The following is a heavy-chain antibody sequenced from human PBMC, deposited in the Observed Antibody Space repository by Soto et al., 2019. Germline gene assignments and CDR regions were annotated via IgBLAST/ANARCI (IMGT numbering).Heavy chain of an antibody. D-gene: IGHD3-22*01. CDR1: GGSISSSNW. CDR3: ARGRSPRGAIVVVPNWFDP. CDR2: IYHSGST. Sequence: QVQLQESGPGLVKPSGTLSLTCAVSGGSISSSNWWSWVRQPPGKGLEWIGEIYHSGSTNYNPSLKSRVTISVDKSKNQFSRKLSSVTAADTAVYYCARGRSPRGAIVVVPNWFDPWGQGTLVTVSS. J-gene: IGHJ5*02. V-gene: IGHV4-4*02.